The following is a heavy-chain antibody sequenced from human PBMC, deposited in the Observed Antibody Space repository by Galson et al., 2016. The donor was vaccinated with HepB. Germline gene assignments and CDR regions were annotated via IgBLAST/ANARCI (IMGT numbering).Heavy chain of an antibody. V-gene: IGHV4-34*01. D-gene: IGHD4-17*01. J-gene: IGHJ6*03. Sequence: ETLSLTCTVYGGSFSGYYSSWIRQPPGKGLEWIGEINHRGRTNYNPSLKSRVTISVDTSKNQFSLKLSSVTAADTAVYYCARGDNPDYGDYASAYYYMDVWGKGTTVTVSS. CDR2: INHRGRT. CDR3: ARGDNPDYGDYASAYYYMDV. CDR1: GGSFSGYY.